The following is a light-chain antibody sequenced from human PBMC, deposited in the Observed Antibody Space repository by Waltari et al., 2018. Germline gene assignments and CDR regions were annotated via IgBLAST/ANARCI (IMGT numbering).Light chain of an antibody. CDR2: DAS. CDR1: QSVRSY. Sequence: EIVLTQSPATLSLSPGDRGTLSCRASQSVRSYLAWYQQKPGQAPRLLIYDASNRAPGIPDRFSGSGSGTDFTLTISSLEAEDFAVYYCQQRSDWPYTFGQGTKLEIK. V-gene: IGKV3-11*01. J-gene: IGKJ2*01. CDR3: QQRSDWPYT.